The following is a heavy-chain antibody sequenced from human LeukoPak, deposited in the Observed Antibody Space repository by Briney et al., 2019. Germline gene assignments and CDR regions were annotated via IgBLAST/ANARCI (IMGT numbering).Heavy chain of an antibody. CDR1: GYTFFTHD. J-gene: IGHJ5*02. CDR3: AREGFRSGSYYDGWFDP. D-gene: IGHD1-26*01. V-gene: IGHV1-2*02. Sequence: ASVKVSCKASGYTFFTHDISWVRQAPGQGLEWMGWINPNSGGTNHAQKFQGRVTMTRDTSISTAYMELSRLRSDDTAVYYCAREGFRSGSYYDGWFDPWGQGTLVTVSS. CDR2: INPNSGGT.